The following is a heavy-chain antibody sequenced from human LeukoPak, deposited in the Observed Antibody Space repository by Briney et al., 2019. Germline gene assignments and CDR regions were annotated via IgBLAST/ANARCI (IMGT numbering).Heavy chain of an antibody. V-gene: IGHV1-69*05. CDR3: ARDRSGWSDKMNAFDY. CDR2: IIPIFGTA. Sequence: VASVKVSCKASGGTFSSYAISWVRQAPGQGLEWMGGIIPIFGTANYAQKFQGRVTITTDESTSTAYMELSSLRSEDAAVYYCARDRSGWSDKMNAFDYWGQGTLVTVSS. CDR1: GGTFSSYA. J-gene: IGHJ4*02. D-gene: IGHD6-19*01.